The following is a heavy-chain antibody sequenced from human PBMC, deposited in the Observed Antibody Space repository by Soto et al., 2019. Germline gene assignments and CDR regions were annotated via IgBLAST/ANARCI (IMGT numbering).Heavy chain of an antibody. CDR2: IIPIFGTP. D-gene: IGHD2-15*01. CDR1: GGAFSNHA. J-gene: IGHJ5*02. CDR3: AKSGCSSTSCYPLYCSGGSCYQNWFDP. Sequence: SVKVSCKAAGGAFSNHAISWVRQAPGQGLEWMGGIIPIFGTPMYAQEFKGRVTITADKSMSTVYMELSSLRSEDTAVYYCAKSGCSSTSCYPLYCSGGSCYQNWFDPWGQGTLVTVSS. V-gene: IGHV1-69*06.